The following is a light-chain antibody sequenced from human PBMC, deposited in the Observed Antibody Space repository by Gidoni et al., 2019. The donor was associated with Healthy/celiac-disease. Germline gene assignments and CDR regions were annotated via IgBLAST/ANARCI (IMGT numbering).Light chain of an antibody. CDR1: QSISSY. CDR3: QQSYSTPLT. CDR2: AAS. J-gene: IGKJ4*01. Sequence: IQMTLSPSSLSASVVHIVTITCRASQSISSYLNWYQQKPGKAPKLLIYAASSLQGGVPSRFSGSGSGTDFTITISSLQPEDVATYYCQQSYSTPLTCGGGTKVEIK. V-gene: IGKV1-39*01.